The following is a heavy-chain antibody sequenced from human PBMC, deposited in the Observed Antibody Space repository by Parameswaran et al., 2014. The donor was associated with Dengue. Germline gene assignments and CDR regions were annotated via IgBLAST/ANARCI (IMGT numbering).Heavy chain of an antibody. V-gene: IGHV3-74*01. D-gene: IGHD4-17*01. CDR3: ASTDRQNYYYYYGMDV. CDR2: INSDGSST. Sequence: WIRQPPGKGLVWVSRINSDGSSTSYADSVKGRFTISRDNAKNTLYLQMNSLRAEDTAVYYCASTDRQNYYYYYGMDVWGQGTTVTVSS. J-gene: IGHJ6*02.